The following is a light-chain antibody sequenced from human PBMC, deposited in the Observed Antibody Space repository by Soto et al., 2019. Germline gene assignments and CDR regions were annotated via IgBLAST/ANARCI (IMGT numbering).Light chain of an antibody. J-gene: IGLJ2*01. V-gene: IGLV2-14*01. CDR2: DVN. CDR1: SSDVGGYNY. CDR3: SSYRSSSPYVV. Sequence: QSALTQPASVSGSPGQSITISCTGTSSDVGGYNYASWYQQHPGKAPKLMIYDVNNRPSGVSNRFSGSKSGNTASLTISGLQAEDEADYYCSSYRSSSPYVVFGGGTKLTVL.